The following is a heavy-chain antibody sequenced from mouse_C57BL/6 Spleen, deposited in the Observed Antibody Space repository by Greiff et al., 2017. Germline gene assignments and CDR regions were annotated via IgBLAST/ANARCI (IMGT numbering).Heavy chain of an antibody. D-gene: IGHD1-1*01. Sequence: QVQLQQPGAELVRPGSSVKLSCKASGYTFTSYWMDWVKQRPGQGLEWIGNIYPSDSETHYNQKFKDKATLTVDKSSSTAYMQLSSLTSEDSAVYYCARGGNYEGWYFDVWGTETTVTVSS. J-gene: IGHJ1*03. CDR3: ARGGNYEGWYFDV. V-gene: IGHV1-61*01. CDR2: IYPSDSET. CDR1: GYTFTSYW.